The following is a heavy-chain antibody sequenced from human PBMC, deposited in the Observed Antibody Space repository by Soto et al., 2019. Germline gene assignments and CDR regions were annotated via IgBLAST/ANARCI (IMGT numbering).Heavy chain of an antibody. Sequence: QVQLQGSGPGLVKPSETLSLTCAVSGDSISSYYCMWIRQPPGQGLESIGYLYYGRSANYNPSLKSRVTLSVDTSTKQCSLTLSSMTAADTAVYYCALRSMAVVPEYWGQGTLVTVSS. D-gene: IGHD3-22*01. J-gene: IGHJ4*02. CDR2: LYYGRSA. V-gene: IGHV4-59*01. CDR1: GDSISSYY. CDR3: ALRSMAVVPEY.